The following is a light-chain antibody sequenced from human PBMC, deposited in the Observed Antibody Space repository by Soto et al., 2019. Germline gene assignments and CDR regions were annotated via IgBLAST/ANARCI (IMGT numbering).Light chain of an antibody. J-gene: IGKJ5*01. Sequence: DIQMTQSPSSLSESVGDRVTITCRTSQNINNYLNWYQQKPGKAPKLLIYAASSLQSGVPSRFSGSGSGTDFTLTISSLQSEDFATYYCQQSYSSPPTFGQGTRLEIK. CDR1: QNINNY. CDR2: AAS. V-gene: IGKV1-39*01. CDR3: QQSYSSPPT.